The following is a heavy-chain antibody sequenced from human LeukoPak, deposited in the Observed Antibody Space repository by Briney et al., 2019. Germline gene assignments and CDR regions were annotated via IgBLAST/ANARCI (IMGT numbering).Heavy chain of an antibody. CDR2: LSGSGDSA. Sequence: GGSLRLSCAASGLTFSNYAMNWVRQAPGKGLEWVSVLSGSGDSAYYADSVKGRFTISRDNSKNTLYLQMNSLRAEDTAVYYCAKDLWGASYVGGDAFDIWGQGTMVAVSS. CDR3: AKDLWGASYVGGDAFDI. V-gene: IGHV3-23*01. J-gene: IGHJ3*02. D-gene: IGHD1-26*01. CDR1: GLTFSNYA.